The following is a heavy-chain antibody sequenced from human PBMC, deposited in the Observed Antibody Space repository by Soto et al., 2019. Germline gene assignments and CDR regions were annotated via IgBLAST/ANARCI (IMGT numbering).Heavy chain of an antibody. CDR3: AREGNLGRWLQPLDF. D-gene: IGHD5-12*01. CDR1: GDSISDYS. Sequence: SETLSLTCTVSGDSISDYSWSWVRQPPGKGLEWIGNIHYNGNTKYSPSLKSRVTMSVDTSKNHFSLRLISVTAADTAIYFCAREGNLGRWLQPLDFWGQGTLVTVSS. J-gene: IGHJ4*02. V-gene: IGHV4-59*01. CDR2: IHYNGNT.